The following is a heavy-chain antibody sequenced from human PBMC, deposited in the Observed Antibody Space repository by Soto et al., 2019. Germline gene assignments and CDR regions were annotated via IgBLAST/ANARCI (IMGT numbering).Heavy chain of an antibody. CDR2: INAGNGNT. J-gene: IGHJ4*02. V-gene: IGHV1-3*01. CDR1: GYTFTIYA. Sequence: QVQLVQSGAEVKKPGASVKVSCKASGYTFTIYAIHWVRQAPGQRLEWMGWINAGNGNTKYSQKFQGRVTMTRDTPATTAYMELRSVRSEETAVYYCARVLLDYGGNPQEAEYWGQGTLVTVSS. D-gene: IGHD4-17*01. CDR3: ARVLLDYGGNPQEAEY.